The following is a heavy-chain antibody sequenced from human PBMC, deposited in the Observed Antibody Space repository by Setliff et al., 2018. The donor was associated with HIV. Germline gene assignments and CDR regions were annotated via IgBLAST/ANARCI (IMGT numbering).Heavy chain of an antibody. D-gene: IGHD3-22*01. CDR2: IEHSGST. Sequence: LSLTCAVYDGSLSGYYWSWIRQPPGKGLEWIGEIEHSGSTNYNPSLKSRVTISIDTSKNQFSLKLSSATAADTAVYYWAREIPCSYGGRGHPLWGQGTLVTVSS. V-gene: IGHV4-34*01. CDR3: AREIPCSYGGRGHPL. CDR1: DGSLSGYY. J-gene: IGHJ4*02.